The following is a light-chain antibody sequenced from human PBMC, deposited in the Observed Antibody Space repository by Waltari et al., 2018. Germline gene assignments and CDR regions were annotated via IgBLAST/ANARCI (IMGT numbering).Light chain of an antibody. V-gene: IGKV3-11*01. Sequence: EIVLTQSPATLSLSPGERATLSCRASQSVSSYLAWYQQKPGQAPRLLIYDSSNRATGIPARISGSGSGTDFTLTISSLEPEDFAVYYCQQRVNWPGVTFGQGTKVEIK. J-gene: IGKJ1*01. CDR2: DSS. CDR3: QQRVNWPGVT. CDR1: QSVSSY.